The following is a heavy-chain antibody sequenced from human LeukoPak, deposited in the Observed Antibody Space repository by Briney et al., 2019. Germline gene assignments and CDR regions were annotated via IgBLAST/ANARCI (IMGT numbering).Heavy chain of an antibody. Sequence: GESLKITCKGSRYSLTSYWIGWVRQIHGKGLEWMWIICRGYSDTRYSPSLQCQVTISADNSISTPYLQWSSLKASDSGMYYCARFLVLRDILTGYFPYCFDHWGEGTLVTVSS. J-gene: IGHJ4*02. CDR1: RYSLTSYW. V-gene: IGHV5-51*01. CDR2: ICRGYSDT. CDR3: ARFLVLRDILTGYFPYCFDH. D-gene: IGHD3-9*01.